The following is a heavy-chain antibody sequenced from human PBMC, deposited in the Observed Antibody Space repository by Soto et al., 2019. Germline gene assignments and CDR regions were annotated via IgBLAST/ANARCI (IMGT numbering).Heavy chain of an antibody. CDR1: GGSISSYY. V-gene: IGHV4-59*08. CDR3: ANGLGPTTGIDY. J-gene: IGHJ4*02. D-gene: IGHD3-9*01. CDR2: IYYSGST. Sequence: SETLSLTCTVSGGSISSYYWSWIRQPPWMGLEWIGYIYYSGSTNYNPSLKSRVTISVDTSKNQFSLKMTSVTAADTAVYYCANGLGPTTGIDYWGQGTLVTVSS.